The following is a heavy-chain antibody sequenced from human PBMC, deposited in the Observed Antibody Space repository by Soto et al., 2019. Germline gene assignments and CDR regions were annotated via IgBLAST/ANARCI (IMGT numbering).Heavy chain of an antibody. CDR1: GFTFSSYS. CDR3: ARSASMVRGVLEAY. J-gene: IGHJ4*02. D-gene: IGHD3-10*01. V-gene: IGHV3-21*01. Sequence: GGSLRLSCAASGFTFSSYSMNWVRQAPGKGLEWVSSISSSSSYIYYADSVKGRFTISRDNAKNSLYLQMNSLRAEDTAVYYCARSASMVRGVLEAYWGQGTLVTVSS. CDR2: ISSSSSYI.